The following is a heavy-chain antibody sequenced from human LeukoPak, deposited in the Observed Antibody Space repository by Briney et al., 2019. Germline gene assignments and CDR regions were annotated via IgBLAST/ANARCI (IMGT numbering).Heavy chain of an antibody. CDR1: GFSFSSYA. D-gene: IGHD2-21*01. CDR3: VRDRRFPDDVFEI. Sequence: GGSLRLSCAASGFSFSSYAMSWVRQAPGKGLEWVSAISSRSDGTWNVDSVRGRFTISRDNSKNTLYLQMNSLRAEDTALYYCVRDRRFPDDVFEIWGQGTMVTVSS. J-gene: IGHJ3*02. CDR2: ISSRSDGT. V-gene: IGHV3-23*01.